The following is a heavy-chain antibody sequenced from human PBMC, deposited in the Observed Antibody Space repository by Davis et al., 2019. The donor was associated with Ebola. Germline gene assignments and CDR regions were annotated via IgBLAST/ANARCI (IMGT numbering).Heavy chain of an antibody. CDR1: GFTFSSYS. CDR2: ISSSSSYI. J-gene: IGHJ6*02. V-gene: IGHV3-21*01. CDR3: ARGGPYDFWSGYQDLYYYGMDV. Sequence: PGGSLRLSCPASGFTFSSYSMNWVRQAPGKGLEWVSSISSSSSYIYYADSVKGRFTISRDNAKNSLYLQMNSLRAEDTAVYYCARGGPYDFWSGYQDLYYYGMDVWGQGTTVTVSS. D-gene: IGHD3-3*01.